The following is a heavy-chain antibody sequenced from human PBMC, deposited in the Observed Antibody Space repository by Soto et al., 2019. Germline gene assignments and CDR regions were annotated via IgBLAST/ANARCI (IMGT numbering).Heavy chain of an antibody. CDR2: ISYDGSNK. Sequence: QVQLVESGGGVVQPGRSLRLSCAASGFTFSSYAMHWVRQAPGKGLEWVAVISYDGSNKYYADSVKGRFTISRDNSKNTLYLQMNSLRGEDTAVYYCASDRFGSGYYGSGSYYNYWGQGTLVTVSS. D-gene: IGHD3-10*01. J-gene: IGHJ4*02. V-gene: IGHV3-30-3*01. CDR1: GFTFSSYA. CDR3: ASDRFGSGYYGSGSYYNY.